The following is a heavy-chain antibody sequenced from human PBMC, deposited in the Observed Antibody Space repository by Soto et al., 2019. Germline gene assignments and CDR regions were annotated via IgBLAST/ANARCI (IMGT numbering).Heavy chain of an antibody. CDR1: GFTFSDYY. J-gene: IGHJ6*03. V-gene: IGHV3-11*01. CDR3: ARGAYGSGSYYGYYYYYYMDV. D-gene: IGHD3-10*01. Sequence: GGSLRLSCAASGFTFSDYYMSWIRQAPGKGLEWVSYISSSGSTIYYADSVKGRFTISRENAENSLYLQMNSLRAEDTAVYYCARGAYGSGSYYGYYYYYYMDVWGKGTTVTVSS. CDR2: ISSSGSTI.